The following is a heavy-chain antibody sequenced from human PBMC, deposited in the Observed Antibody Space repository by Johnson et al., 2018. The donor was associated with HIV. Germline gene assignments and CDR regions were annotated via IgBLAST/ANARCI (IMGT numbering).Heavy chain of an antibody. CDR1: GFTFDDYA. CDR3: AKDRAYYYGSGISGNAFDI. V-gene: IGHV3-9*01. D-gene: IGHD3-10*01. Sequence: VQLVESGGGLVQPGRSLRLSCAASGFTFDDYAMHWVRQAPGKGLEWVSGISWNRGSIGSEDSVKGRLTISRDNAKNSLYLQMNSLRADDTALYYCAKDRAYYYGSGISGNAFDIWGQGTMVTVSS. CDR2: ISWNRGSI. J-gene: IGHJ3*02.